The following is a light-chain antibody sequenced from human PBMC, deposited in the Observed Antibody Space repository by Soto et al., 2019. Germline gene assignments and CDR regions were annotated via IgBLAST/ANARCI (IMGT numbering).Light chain of an antibody. CDR2: GAS. Sequence: LVMTQSPATLSLSPGERATLSCRASQSVSRHLAWYQQKPGQAPRLLIYGASTRATGIPARFSGSGSGTEFTLTISRLEPEDFAVYYCQQYGSSPWTFGQGTKVDIK. CDR3: QQYGSSPWT. V-gene: IGKV3-15*01. CDR1: QSVSRH. J-gene: IGKJ1*01.